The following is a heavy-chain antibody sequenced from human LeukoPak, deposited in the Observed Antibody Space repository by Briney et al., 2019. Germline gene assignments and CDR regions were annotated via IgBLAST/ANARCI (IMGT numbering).Heavy chain of an antibody. J-gene: IGHJ5*02. Sequence: SETLSLTCTVSGGSISSYYWNWIRQPPGKGLEWIGYIYYSGSTNYNPSLKSRVTISVDTSKNQFSLKLSSVTAADTAVYYCARLMNCGGDCIWFDPWGQGTLVTASS. D-gene: IGHD2-21*02. V-gene: IGHV4-59*01. CDR2: IYYSGST. CDR3: ARLMNCGGDCIWFDP. CDR1: GGSISSYY.